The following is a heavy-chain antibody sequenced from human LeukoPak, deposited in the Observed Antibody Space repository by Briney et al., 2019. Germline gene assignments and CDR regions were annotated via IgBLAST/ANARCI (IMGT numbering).Heavy chain of an antibody. V-gene: IGHV4-59*01. Sequence: SETLSLTCTVSGGSISTYHWSWIRQPPGKGPEWIAYVYYSGSTDYSPSLKDRATISVDTSMNQFSLSLSSVTAADTAIYYCARAVISFGGTIAKGFDCWGQGTQVTVSS. D-gene: IGHD3-16*02. CDR2: VYYSGST. J-gene: IGHJ4*02. CDR3: ARAVISFGGTIAKGFDC. CDR1: GGSISTYH.